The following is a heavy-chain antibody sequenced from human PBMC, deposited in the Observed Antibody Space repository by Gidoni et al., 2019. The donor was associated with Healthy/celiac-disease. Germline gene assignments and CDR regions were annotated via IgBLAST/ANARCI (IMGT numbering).Heavy chain of an antibody. J-gene: IGHJ6*03. Sequence: QVQLQESGPGLVKPSETLSLTCTVSGGSISSYYWSWIRQPPGKGLEWIGYIYYIGSTNYNPSLKSRVTISVDTSKNQFSLKLSSVTAADTAVYYCARGGAVTENYYYYMDVWGKGTTVTVSS. D-gene: IGHD4-4*01. CDR3: ARGGAVTENYYYYMDV. CDR2: IYYIGST. V-gene: IGHV4-59*01. CDR1: GGSISSYY.